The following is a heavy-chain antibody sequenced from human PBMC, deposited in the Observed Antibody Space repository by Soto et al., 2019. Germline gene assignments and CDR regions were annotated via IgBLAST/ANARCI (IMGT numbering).Heavy chain of an antibody. J-gene: IGHJ6*02. V-gene: IGHV4-34*01. CDR2: INHSGST. CDR1: GGSFSVYY. D-gene: IGHD6-13*01. Sequence: SETLSLTCAVYGGSFSVYYWSWIRQPPGKGLEWIGEINHSGSTNYNPSLKSRVTISVDTSKNQFSLKLSSVTAADTAVYYCARGAAAGTSRSNHYYYGMDVWGQGTTVTVSS. CDR3: ARGAAAGTSRSNHYYYGMDV.